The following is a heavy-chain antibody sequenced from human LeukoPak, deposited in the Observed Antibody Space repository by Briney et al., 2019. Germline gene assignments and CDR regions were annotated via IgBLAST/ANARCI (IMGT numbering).Heavy chain of an antibody. V-gene: IGHV6-1*01. CDR1: GDSVSTASNA. J-gene: IGHJ4*02. Sequence: SQTLSLTCAISGDSVSTASNAWYWIRQSPSRGLEWLGRTYYNSKWYTDYAVSVSGRTTINPDTSRNQLSLQLSFVTPEDTAVYYCARAAYSGSYHSDYWGQGTLVTVSS. D-gene: IGHD1-26*01. CDR2: TYYNSKWYT. CDR3: ARAAYSGSYHSDY.